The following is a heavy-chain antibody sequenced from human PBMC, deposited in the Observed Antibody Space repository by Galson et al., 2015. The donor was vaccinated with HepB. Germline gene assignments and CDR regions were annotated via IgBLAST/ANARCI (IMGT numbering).Heavy chain of an antibody. CDR2: INPNSGGT. CDR1: GYTFTSYY. J-gene: IGHJ5*02. V-gene: IGHV1-2*06. Sequence: SVKVSCKASGYTFTSYYMHWVRQAPGQGLEWMGRINPNSGGTNYAQKFQGRVTMTRDTSISTAYMELSRLRSDDTAVYYCAREEHRGYNWFDPWGQGTLVTVSS. D-gene: IGHD1-26*01. CDR3: AREEHRGYNWFDP.